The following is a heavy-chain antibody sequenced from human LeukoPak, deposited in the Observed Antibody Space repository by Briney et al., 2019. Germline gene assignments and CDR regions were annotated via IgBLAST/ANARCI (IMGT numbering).Heavy chain of an antibody. CDR2: LIPLFETA. D-gene: IGHD1-14*01. Sequence: SVKVSCKASGYTFTSYGISWVRQAPGQGLEWLGGLIPLFETANYGEKFKGRVTITADPSTRTAFLQLTELTSDDTAFYYCAIPKTNLDPRNGDPNYYFDYWGQGTLVIVSS. V-gene: IGHV1-69*13. J-gene: IGHJ4*02. CDR3: AIPKTNLDPRNGDPNYYFDY. CDR1: GYTFTSYG.